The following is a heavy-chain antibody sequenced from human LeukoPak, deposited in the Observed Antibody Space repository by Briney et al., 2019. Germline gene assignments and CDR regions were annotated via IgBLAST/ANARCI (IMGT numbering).Heavy chain of an antibody. Sequence: GRSLRLSCAASGFTFSSYGMHWVRQAPGKGLEWVAFIRNDGSIKYYADSVKGRFTISRDNSKNTLYLQMNSLRAEDTAVYYCAKDLGYCSISSCSVAFDIWGQGTMVTVSS. D-gene: IGHD2-2*01. CDR2: IRNDGSIK. V-gene: IGHV3-30*02. CDR3: AKDLGYCSISSCSVAFDI. CDR1: GFTFSSYG. J-gene: IGHJ3*02.